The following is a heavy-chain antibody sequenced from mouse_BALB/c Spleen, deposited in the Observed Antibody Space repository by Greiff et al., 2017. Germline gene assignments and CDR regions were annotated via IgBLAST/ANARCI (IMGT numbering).Heavy chain of an antibody. J-gene: IGHJ4*01. CDR2: ISSGSSTI. V-gene: IGHV5-17*02. Sequence: EVKLVESGGGLVQPGGSRKLSCAASGFTFSSFGMHWVRQAPEKGLEWVAYISSGSSTIYYADTVKGRFTISRDNPKNTLFLQMTSLRSEDTAMYYCARERGVRRGAMDYWGQGTSVTVSS. CDR3: ARERGVRRGAMDY. CDR1: GFTFSSFG. D-gene: IGHD2-14*01.